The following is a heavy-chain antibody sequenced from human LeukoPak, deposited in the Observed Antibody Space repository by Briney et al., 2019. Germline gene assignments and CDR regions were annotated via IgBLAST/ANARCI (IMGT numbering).Heavy chain of an antibody. CDR2: IKRDGSDK. Sequence: GGSLRLSCAASGFNFSSYWMTWVRQAPGKGLEWVANIKRDGSDKHYVDSVEGRFTISRDNSKNTLYLQMNSLRAEDTAVYYCAKDPYSSGWYWFDPWGQGTLVTVSS. CDR1: GFNFSSYW. V-gene: IGHV3-7*03. CDR3: AKDPYSSGWYWFDP. J-gene: IGHJ5*02. D-gene: IGHD6-19*01.